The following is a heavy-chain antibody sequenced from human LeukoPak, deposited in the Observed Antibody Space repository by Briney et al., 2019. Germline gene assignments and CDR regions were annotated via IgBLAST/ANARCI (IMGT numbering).Heavy chain of an antibody. V-gene: IGHV3-30-3*01. CDR2: ISYDGSNK. CDR3: ARDLYDFWSGYPRGSGMDV. Sequence: TGGSLRLSCAASGFTFSSYAMHWVRQAPGKGLEWVAVISYDGSNKYYADSVKGRFTISRDNSKNTLYLQMNSLRAEDTAVYYCARDLYDFWSGYPRGSGMDVWGQGTTVTVSS. D-gene: IGHD3-3*01. J-gene: IGHJ6*02. CDR1: GFTFSSYA.